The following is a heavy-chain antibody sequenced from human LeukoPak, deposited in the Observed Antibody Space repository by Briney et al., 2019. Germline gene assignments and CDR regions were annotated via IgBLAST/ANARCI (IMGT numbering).Heavy chain of an antibody. V-gene: IGHV3-30-3*01. CDR2: ISYDGSNK. J-gene: IGHJ4*02. CDR3: AGNYGPYYFDY. Sequence: GGSLRLSCAASGFTFTSYAMHWVRQAPGKGLEWVAVISYDGSNKYYADSVKGRFTISRDNSKNTLYLQMNSLRAEDTAVYYCAGNYGPYYFDYWGQGTLVTVSS. CDR1: GFTFTSYA. D-gene: IGHD3-10*01.